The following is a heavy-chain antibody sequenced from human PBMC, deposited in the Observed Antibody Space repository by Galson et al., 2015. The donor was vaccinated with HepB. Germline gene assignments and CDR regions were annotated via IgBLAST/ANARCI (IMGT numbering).Heavy chain of an antibody. V-gene: IGHV3-33*01. J-gene: IGHJ4*02. D-gene: IGHD3-22*01. CDR1: GFTFSSYG. Sequence: SLRLSCAASGFTFSSYGMHWVRQAPGKGLEWVAVIWYDESNKYYADSVKGRFTISRDNSKNTLYLQMNSLRAEDTAVYYCASDYYDSSGQSLFDYCGQGTLVTGSS. CDR2: IWYDESNK. CDR3: ASDYYDSSGQSLFDY.